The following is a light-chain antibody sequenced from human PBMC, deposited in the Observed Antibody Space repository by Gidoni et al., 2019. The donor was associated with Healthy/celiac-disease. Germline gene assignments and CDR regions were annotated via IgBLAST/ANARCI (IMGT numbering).Light chain of an antibody. J-gene: IGKJ1*01. CDR1: QSISSW. V-gene: IGKV1-5*03. Sequence: DIQMTPSPSTLSASVGDRVTITCRASQSISSWLAWYQQKPGKAPKLLIYKASSLESGVPSRFSGSGSGTEFTLTISSLQPDDFATYYCQQYNSFRTFGHGTKVEIK. CDR2: KAS. CDR3: QQYNSFRT.